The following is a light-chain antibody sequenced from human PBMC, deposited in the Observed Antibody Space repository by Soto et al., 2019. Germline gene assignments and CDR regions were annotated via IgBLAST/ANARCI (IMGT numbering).Light chain of an antibody. V-gene: IGLV2-14*01. CDR3: SSYTSSIVV. CDR2: EVS. Sequence: QSVLTQPASVSGSPGQSITISCTGTSSDVGGYNYVSWYQQHPGKAPKLMIYEVSNRPSGVSNRFSGSKSGNTASLTISGPQAEDEADYYCSSYTSSIVVFGGGTKVTVL. J-gene: IGLJ2*01. CDR1: SSDVGGYNY.